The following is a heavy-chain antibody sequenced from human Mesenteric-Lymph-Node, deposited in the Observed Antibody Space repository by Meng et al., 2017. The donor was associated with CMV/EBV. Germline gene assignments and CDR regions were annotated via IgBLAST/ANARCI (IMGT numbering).Heavy chain of an antibody. Sequence: RLSCAASGLNYSDYNMNRVRKDPGKGLEWVSSITGGSSYIYYADSVKGRFTISRDNAKNSLYLQMNSLRAEDTAVYYCARDNWFDPWGQGTLVTVSS. CDR1: GLNYSDYN. CDR2: ITGGSSYI. J-gene: IGHJ5*02. V-gene: IGHV3-21*01. CDR3: ARDNWFDP.